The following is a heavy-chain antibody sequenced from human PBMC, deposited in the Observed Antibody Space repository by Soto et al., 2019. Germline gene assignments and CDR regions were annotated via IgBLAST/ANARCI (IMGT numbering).Heavy chain of an antibody. J-gene: IGHJ4*02. D-gene: IGHD2-15*01. CDR2: ISGGGGGT. CDR3: AKGSSDNCYSAQSN. V-gene: IGHV3-23*01. Sequence: GGSLRLSCAASGFSFSNYAMNWVRQAPGKGLEWVSGISGGGGGTYYADSVKGRFIISRDNSKDTVYLQMNSLRAEDTAFYYCAKGSSDNCYSAQSNWGQGTLVTVSS. CDR1: GFSFSNYA.